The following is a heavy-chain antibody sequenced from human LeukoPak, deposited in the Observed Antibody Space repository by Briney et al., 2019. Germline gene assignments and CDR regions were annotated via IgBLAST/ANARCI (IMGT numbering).Heavy chain of an antibody. D-gene: IGHD2-2*01. V-gene: IGHV3-74*01. J-gene: IGHJ4*02. CDR1: GFTFSTYW. CDR2: ISSDGSTT. Sequence: GGSLRLSCAASGFTFSTYWMHWVRQAPGKGLVWVSRISSDGSTTTYADSVKGRFTISRDNAKNTLYLQMNSLRAGDTAVYYCARVKYCSSASCYSYFDYWGQGTLVTVSS. CDR3: ARVKYCSSASCYSYFDY.